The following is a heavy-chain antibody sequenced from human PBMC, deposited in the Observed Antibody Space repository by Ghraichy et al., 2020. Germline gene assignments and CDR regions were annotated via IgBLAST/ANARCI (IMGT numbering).Heavy chain of an antibody. Sequence: ASVKVSCKASGYTFTGYYMHWVRQAPGQGLEWMGWINPNSGGTNYAQKFQGRVTMTRDTSISTAYMELSRLRSDDTAVYYCARDRKHDYGDYGGFFDYWGQGTLVTVSS. CDR2: INPNSGGT. D-gene: IGHD4-17*01. CDR3: ARDRKHDYGDYGGFFDY. CDR1: GYTFTGYY. V-gene: IGHV1-2*02. J-gene: IGHJ4*02.